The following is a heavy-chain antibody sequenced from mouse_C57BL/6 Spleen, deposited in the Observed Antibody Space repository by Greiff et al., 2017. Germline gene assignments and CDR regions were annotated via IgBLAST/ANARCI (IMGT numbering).Heavy chain of an antibody. D-gene: IGHD3-2*02. CDR2: IGPENGDT. CDR3: TDSSGGAD. CDR1: GFNIKDDY. Sequence: VQLQQSGAELVRPGASVKLSCTASGFNIKDDYMHWVKQRPEQGLEWIGWIGPENGDTEYASKFQGKATITADTSSNTAYLQLSSLTSEDTAVDDWTDSSGGADWGQGTLVTVSA. J-gene: IGHJ3*01. V-gene: IGHV14-4*01.